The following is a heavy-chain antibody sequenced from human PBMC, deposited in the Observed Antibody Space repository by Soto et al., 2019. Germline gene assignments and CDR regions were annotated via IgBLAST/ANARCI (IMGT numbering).Heavy chain of an antibody. CDR2: ITAVFGTT. D-gene: IGHD3-22*01. CDR3: ARAPYYYDSTFDH. CDR1: GGIFNKFA. V-gene: IGHV1-69*06. J-gene: IGHJ4*02. Sequence: QEQLVQSGAEVKKPGSSVKVSCKASGGIFNKFAITWIRQAPGQGLEWMGTITAVFGTTTYAPKFQGRVSITADKSTPTAYMDLSSLRSEDTAVYYCARAPYYYDSTFDHWGQGTLVTVS.